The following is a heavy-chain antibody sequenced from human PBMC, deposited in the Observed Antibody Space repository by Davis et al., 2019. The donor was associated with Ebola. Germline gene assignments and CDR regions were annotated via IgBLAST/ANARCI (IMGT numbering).Heavy chain of an antibody. CDR1: GFTFSSNS. Sequence: PGGSLRLSCAASGFTFSSNSMNWVRQAPGKGLEWVSLISWDGRSTAYADSVRDRFSISRDNSRNFLYLQMNGLRAEDTALYYCTAYDSTFRNYGGKGTLVTAPS. CDR2: ISWDGRST. D-gene: IGHD3-22*01. V-gene: IGHV3-43D*03. CDR3: TAYDSTFRNY. J-gene: IGHJ4*02.